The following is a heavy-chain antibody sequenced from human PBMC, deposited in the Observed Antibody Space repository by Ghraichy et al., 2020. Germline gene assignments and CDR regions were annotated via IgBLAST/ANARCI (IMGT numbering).Heavy chain of an antibody. Sequence: GGSLRLSCAASGFRFSTYWMSWVRQAPGKGLEWVANIKEDGSEKYYVDSLKGRFTISRDNAKNSLYLQMNSLRAEDTAVYYCARCASGSGSYPTFDYWGQGTLVTVSS. D-gene: IGHD3-10*01. V-gene: IGHV3-7*01. CDR1: GFRFSTYW. J-gene: IGHJ4*02. CDR2: IKEDGSEK. CDR3: ARCASGSGSYPTFDY.